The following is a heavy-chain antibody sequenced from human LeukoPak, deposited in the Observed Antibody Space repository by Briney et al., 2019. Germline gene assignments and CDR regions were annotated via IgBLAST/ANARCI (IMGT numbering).Heavy chain of an antibody. V-gene: IGHV4-4*02. CDR3: ARDHLTTGAPGTGDVLDAFDI. D-gene: IGHD1-1*01. CDR2: IYHSGST. J-gene: IGHJ3*02. Sequence: PSETLSLTCTISGDSISSSNWWSWVRQPPGKGLEWIGEIYHSGSTNYNPSLKSRVTISVDKSKNQFSLKLSSVTAADTAVYYCARDHLTTGAPGTGDVLDAFDIWGQGTMVTVSS. CDR1: GDSISSSNW.